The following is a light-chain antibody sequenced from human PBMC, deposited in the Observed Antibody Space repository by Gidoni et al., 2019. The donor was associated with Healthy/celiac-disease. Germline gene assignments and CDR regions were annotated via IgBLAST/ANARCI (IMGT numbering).Light chain of an antibody. J-gene: IGLJ3*02. Sequence: QSVLTQPPSASVSPGQWVTISCSGSSSNIGSNYVYWYQQRPGTAPKLLIYSNNQRPSGVPDRFSGSKSGTSASLAISGLRSEDEADYYCAAWDDSLSGWVFGGGTKLTVL. CDR2: SNN. CDR3: AAWDDSLSGWV. CDR1: SSNIGSNY. V-gene: IGLV1-47*02.